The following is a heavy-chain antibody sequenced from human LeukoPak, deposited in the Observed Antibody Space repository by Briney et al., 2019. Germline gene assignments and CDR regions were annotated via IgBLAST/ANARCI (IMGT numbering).Heavy chain of an antibody. CDR2: ISWNSGSI. CDR1: GFTFDDYA. Sequence: GGSLRLSCAASGFTFDDYAMPWVRQAPGKGLEWVSGISWNSGSIGYADSVKGRFTISRDNAKNSLYLQMNSLRAEDTALYYCAKDPSEDAFDIWGQGTMVTVSS. J-gene: IGHJ3*02. V-gene: IGHV3-9*01. CDR3: AKDPSEDAFDI.